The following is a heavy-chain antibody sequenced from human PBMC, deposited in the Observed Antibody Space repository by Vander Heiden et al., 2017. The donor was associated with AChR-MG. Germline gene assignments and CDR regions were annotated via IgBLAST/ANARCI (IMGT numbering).Heavy chain of an antibody. J-gene: IGHJ3*02. V-gene: IGHV3-48*03. Sequence: EVQLVESGGGLVQPGGSLRLSCAVSGFIFNSYEMNWVRQAPGKGLEWISYISSSGRTRYYTDSVEGRFTISRDNAKNSLFLQMNSLRAEDTAIYYCAKSTSGWERGAFDIWGQGTMGTVSS. CDR2: ISSSGRTR. D-gene: IGHD6-19*01. CDR3: AKSTSGWERGAFDI. CDR1: GFIFNSYE.